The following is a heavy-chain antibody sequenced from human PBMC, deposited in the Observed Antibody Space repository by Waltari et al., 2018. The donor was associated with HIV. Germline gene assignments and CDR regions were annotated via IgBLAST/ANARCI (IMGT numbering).Heavy chain of an antibody. CDR1: GGSISSSSYY. CDR2: IYYSVGT. Sequence: QLQLQESGPGLVKPSETLSLTCIVSGGSISSSSYYWGWIRQPPGEGLEWIGSIYYSVGTCYTSSLKSRVTISVDTSKNQFSLKLSSVTAADTAVYYCARAQYYYDSSGYSLYYFDYWGQGTLVTVSS. CDR3: ARAQYYYDSSGYSLYYFDY. J-gene: IGHJ4*02. V-gene: IGHV4-39*07. D-gene: IGHD3-22*01.